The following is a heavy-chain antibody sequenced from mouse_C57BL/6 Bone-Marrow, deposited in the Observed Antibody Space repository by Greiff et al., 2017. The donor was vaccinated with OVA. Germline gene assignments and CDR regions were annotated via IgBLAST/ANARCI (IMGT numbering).Heavy chain of an antibody. CDR3: ARWGYGNYDFFYAMDY. D-gene: IGHD2-1*01. Sequence: EVMLVESGPELVKPGASVKIPCKASGYTFTDYNMDWVKQSHGKSLEWIGDINPNNGGTIYNQKFKGKATLTVDKSSSTAYMELRSLTSEDTAVYYCARWGYGNYDFFYAMDYWGQGTSVTVSS. J-gene: IGHJ4*01. CDR2: INPNNGGT. V-gene: IGHV1-18*01. CDR1: GYTFTDYN.